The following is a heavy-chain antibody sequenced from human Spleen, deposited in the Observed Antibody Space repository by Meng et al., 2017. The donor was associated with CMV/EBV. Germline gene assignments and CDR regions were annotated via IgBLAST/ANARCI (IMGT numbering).Heavy chain of an antibody. Sequence: SETLSLTCAVYGGSFSGYYWNWIRQPPGKGLEWIGEINHSGSTNYNPSLKSRVTISVDTSKNQFSLKLSSVTAADTAVYYCARGYCSSTSCRNAFDIWGQGTMVTVSS. J-gene: IGHJ3*02. CDR2: INHSGST. CDR3: ARGYCSSTSCRNAFDI. CDR1: GGSFSGYY. D-gene: IGHD2-2*01. V-gene: IGHV4-34*01.